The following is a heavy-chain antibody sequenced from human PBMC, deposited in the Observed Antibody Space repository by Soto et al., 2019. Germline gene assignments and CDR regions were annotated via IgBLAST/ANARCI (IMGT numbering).Heavy chain of an antibody. CDR1: SGSIRSSNW. Sequence: SETLSLTCAVSSGSIRSSNWWSWVRQPPGKGLEWIGEIHHSGSTNYNPSLKSRVTILVDKSKNQFSLNLSSVTAADTAVYYCASGSYCSGGSCSPFYYYYMDVWGKGTTVTVSS. CDR3: ASGSYCSGGSCSPFYYYYMDV. J-gene: IGHJ6*03. CDR2: IHHSGST. V-gene: IGHV4-4*02. D-gene: IGHD2-15*01.